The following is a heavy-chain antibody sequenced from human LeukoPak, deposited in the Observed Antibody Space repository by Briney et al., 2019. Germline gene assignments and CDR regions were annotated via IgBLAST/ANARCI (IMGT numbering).Heavy chain of an antibody. V-gene: IGHV4-34*01. CDR1: GGSISSYY. D-gene: IGHD3-22*01. Sequence: RASETLSLTCTVSGGSISSYYWSWIRQPPGKGLEWIGEINHSGSTNYNPSLKSRVTISVDTSKNQFSLKLSSVTAADTAVYYCARVLHYYDSSGYYRNWGQGTLVTVSS. J-gene: IGHJ4*02. CDR2: INHSGST. CDR3: ARVLHYYDSSGYYRN.